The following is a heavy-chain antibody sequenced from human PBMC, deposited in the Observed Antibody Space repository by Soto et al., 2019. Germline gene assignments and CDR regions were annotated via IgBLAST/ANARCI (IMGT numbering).Heavy chain of an antibody. Sequence: LRLSCAASGFTFSSYGMHWVRQAPGKGLEWVAVISYDGSNKYYADSVKGRFTISRDNSKNTLYLQMNSLRAEDTAVYYCAKVLGHRLWLPDFDYWGQGTLVTVSS. CDR1: GFTFSSYG. CDR3: AKVLGHRLWLPDFDY. D-gene: IGHD5-18*01. CDR2: ISYDGSNK. V-gene: IGHV3-30*18. J-gene: IGHJ4*02.